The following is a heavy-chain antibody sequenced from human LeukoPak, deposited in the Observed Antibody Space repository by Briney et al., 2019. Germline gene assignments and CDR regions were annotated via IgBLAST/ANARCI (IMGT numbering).Heavy chain of an antibody. D-gene: IGHD6-13*01. CDR2: INPSNGNT. J-gene: IGHJ4*02. CDR3: ARVAAAGSGFPDY. CDR1: GYTFTSYG. Sequence: GASVKVSCKTSGYTFTSYGISWVRQAPGQGLEWMAWINPSNGNTKDARNLQGRVTMTTDTSTNTAYMELSSLRSEDTAVYYCARVAAAGSGFPDYWGQGTLVTVSS. V-gene: IGHV1-18*01.